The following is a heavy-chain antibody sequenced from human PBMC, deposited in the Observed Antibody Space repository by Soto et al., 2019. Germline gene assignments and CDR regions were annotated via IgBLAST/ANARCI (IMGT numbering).Heavy chain of an antibody. Sequence: GGSLRLSCASSGLTFSSYAMIWVRQAPGKGLEWVSAISGSGGSTYYADSVKGRFTISRDNSKNTLYLQMNSLRAEDTAVYYCAKDGRDRKVVFDYWGQGTLVTVSS. CDR1: GLTFSSYA. D-gene: IGHD2-15*01. CDR3: AKDGRDRKVVFDY. J-gene: IGHJ4*02. CDR2: ISGSGGST. V-gene: IGHV3-23*01.